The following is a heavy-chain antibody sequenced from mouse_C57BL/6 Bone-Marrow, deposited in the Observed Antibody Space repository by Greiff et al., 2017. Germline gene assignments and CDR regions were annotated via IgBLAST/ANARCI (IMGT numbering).Heavy chain of an antibody. Sequence: VKLVESGAELARPGASVKLSCKASGYTFTSYGISWVKQRTGQGLEWIGEIYPRSGNTYYNEKFMGKATLTADKSSSSAYMKLRSLTSEYSAVCFCALLLFAYWGQGTLVTVSA. CDR2: IYPRSGNT. D-gene: IGHD1-1*01. J-gene: IGHJ3*01. V-gene: IGHV1-81*01. CDR1: GYTFTSYG. CDR3: ALLLFAY.